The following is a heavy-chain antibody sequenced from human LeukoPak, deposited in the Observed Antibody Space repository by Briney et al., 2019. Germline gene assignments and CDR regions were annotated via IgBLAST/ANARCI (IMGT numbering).Heavy chain of an antibody. V-gene: IGHV4-31*03. D-gene: IGHD2-8*02. Sequence: PSETLSLTCTVSGGSISSGGYYWSWIRQHPGKGLEWIGYIYYSGSTNYNPSLKSRVTISVDTSKNQFSLKLSSVTAADTAVYYCAREDTGLGFFDYWGQGTLVTVSS. J-gene: IGHJ4*02. CDR3: AREDTGLGFFDY. CDR1: GGSISSGGYY. CDR2: IYYSGST.